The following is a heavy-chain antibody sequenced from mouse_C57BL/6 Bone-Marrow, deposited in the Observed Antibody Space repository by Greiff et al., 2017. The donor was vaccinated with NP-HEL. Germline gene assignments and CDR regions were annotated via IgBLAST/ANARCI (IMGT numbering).Heavy chain of an antibody. CDR2: IYPGDGDT. V-gene: IGHV1-82*01. CDR1: GYAFSSSW. J-gene: IGHJ4*01. CDR3: ATIYYGYDDAMDY. Sequence: VQLQQSGPELVKPGASVKISCKASGYAFSSSWMNWVKQRPGKGLEWIGRIYPGDGDTNYNGKFKGKATLTADKSSSTAYMQLSSLTSEDSAVYFCATIYYGYDDAMDYWGQGTSVTVSS. D-gene: IGHD2-2*01.